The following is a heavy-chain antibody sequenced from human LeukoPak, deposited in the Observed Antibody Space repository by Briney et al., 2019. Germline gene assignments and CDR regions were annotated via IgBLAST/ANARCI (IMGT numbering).Heavy chain of an antibody. CDR1: GGSISSSSYY. CDR3: ARAKWLRAPFDY. J-gene: IGHJ4*02. CDR2: INHSGST. Sequence: PSETLSLTCTVSGGSISSSSYYWGWIRQPPGKGLEWIGEINHSGSTNYNPSLKSRVTISVDTSKNQFSLKLSSVTAADTAVYYCARAKWLRAPFDYWGQGTLVTVSS. D-gene: IGHD5-12*01. V-gene: IGHV4-39*07.